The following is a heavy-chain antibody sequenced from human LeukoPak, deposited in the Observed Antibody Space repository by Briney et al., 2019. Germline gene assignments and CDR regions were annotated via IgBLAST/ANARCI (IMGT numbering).Heavy chain of an antibody. V-gene: IGHV3-7*02. D-gene: IGHD4-17*01. CDR1: GFTFSSYW. J-gene: IGHJ4*02. Sequence: PGGSLRLSCAASGFTFSSYWMSWVRQAPGKGLEWVANIKQDGSEKYYVDSVKGRFTISRDNAKNSLYLQMNSLRAEDTAVYYCATSCGDYLFDYWGQGTLVTVSS. CDR3: ATSCGDYLFDY. CDR2: IKQDGSEK.